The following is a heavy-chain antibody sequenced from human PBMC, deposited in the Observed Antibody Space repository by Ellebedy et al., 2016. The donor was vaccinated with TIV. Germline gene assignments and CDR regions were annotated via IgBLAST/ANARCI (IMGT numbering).Heavy chain of an antibody. CDR3: ARFRSGIVVAPAHYGMDV. D-gene: IGHD2-2*01. Sequence: SETLSLTXTVSGGSVSRSNYYWGWIRQRPGKGPEWIGNFYHSGATFYNPSLKSRVTISVDTSKNRFSLNLSSVTAADTAVYFCARFRSGIVVAPAHYGMDVWGQGTTVTVSS. V-gene: IGHV4-39*01. J-gene: IGHJ6*02. CDR2: FYHSGAT. CDR1: GGSVSRSNYY.